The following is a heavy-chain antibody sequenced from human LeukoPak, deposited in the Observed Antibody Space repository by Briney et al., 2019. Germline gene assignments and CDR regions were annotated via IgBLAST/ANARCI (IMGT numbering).Heavy chain of an antibody. D-gene: IGHD4-17*01. CDR1: GFTFSSYW. V-gene: IGHV3-74*01. CDR2: INSDGSST. CDR3: ARRKAYGDYEFDY. J-gene: IGHJ4*02. Sequence: GGSLRLSCAASGFTFSSYWMHWVRHAPGKGLVWVSRINSDGSSTSYADSVKGRFTISRDNAKNTLYLQMNSLRAEDTAVYYCARRKAYGDYEFDYWGQGTLVTVSS.